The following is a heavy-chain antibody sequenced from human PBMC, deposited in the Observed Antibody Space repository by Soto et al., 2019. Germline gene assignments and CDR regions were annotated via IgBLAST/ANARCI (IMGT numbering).Heavy chain of an antibody. D-gene: IGHD3-22*01. V-gene: IGHV3-33*01. Sequence: GGSLRLSCAASGFSFSSYAMHWVRQAPGKGLEWVAVIWYDGVNKYYADSVKGRFTISRDNSNNTLYVQMNSLKAEDTAVYYCARVFREHSSSYWIDSWGQGTLVTVSS. CDR1: GFSFSSYA. CDR2: IWYDGVNK. CDR3: ARVFREHSSSYWIDS. J-gene: IGHJ4*02.